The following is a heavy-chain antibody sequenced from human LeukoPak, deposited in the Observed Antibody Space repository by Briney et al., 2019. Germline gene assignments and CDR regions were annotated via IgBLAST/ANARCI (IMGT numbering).Heavy chain of an antibody. CDR2: INGNGDTT. CDR1: GFTFTNFA. D-gene: IGHD2-8*01. CDR3: AREVLYGMDV. Sequence: GGSLRLSCAASGFTFTNFAMSWVRQAPGKGLEWVSTINGNGDTTYYADSVKGRFTISRDNSKNTLYLQMNSLRAEDTAVYYCAREVLYGMDVWGQGTTVTVSS. V-gene: IGHV3-23*01. J-gene: IGHJ6*02.